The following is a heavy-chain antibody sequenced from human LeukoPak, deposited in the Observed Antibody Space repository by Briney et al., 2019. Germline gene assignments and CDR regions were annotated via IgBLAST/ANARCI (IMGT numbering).Heavy chain of an antibody. CDR1: GYSISSGYY. D-gene: IGHD3-10*01. V-gene: IGHV4-38-2*02. CDR3: ARDGSGTENDY. J-gene: IGHJ4*02. Sequence: SETLSLTCTVSGYSISSGYYWGWIRQPPGKGLEWIGSIYHSGSTNYNPSLKSRVTISVDMSKNQFSLKLSSVTAADTAVYYCARDGSGTENDYWGQGTLVTVSS. CDR2: IYHSGST.